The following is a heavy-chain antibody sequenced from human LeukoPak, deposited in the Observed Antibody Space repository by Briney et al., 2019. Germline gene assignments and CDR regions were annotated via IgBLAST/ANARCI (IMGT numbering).Heavy chain of an antibody. D-gene: IGHD1-26*01. CDR1: GGSFSGYY. Sequence: SETLSLTCAVYGGSFSGYYWSWIRQPPGKGLEWIGEINHSGSTNYNPSLKSRVTISVDTSKNQFSLKLSSVTAADTAVYYCARDKSGTYSYNWFDPWGQGTLVTVSS. CDR2: INHSGST. CDR3: ARDKSGTYSYNWFDP. J-gene: IGHJ5*02. V-gene: IGHV4-34*01.